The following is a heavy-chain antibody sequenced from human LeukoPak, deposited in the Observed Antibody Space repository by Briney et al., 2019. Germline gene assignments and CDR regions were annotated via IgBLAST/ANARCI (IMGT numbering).Heavy chain of an antibody. CDR3: ATDEPWLRFGGYYYYGMDV. CDR1: GYTFTGYY. J-gene: IGHJ6*02. CDR2: INPNSGGT. D-gene: IGHD5-12*01. Sequence: GASVKVSCKASGYTFTGYYMHWVRQAPGQGLEWMGWINPNSGGTNYAQKFQGRVTMTRDTSISTAYMELSRLRSEDTAVYYCATDEPWLRFGGYYYYGMDVWGQGTTVTVSS. V-gene: IGHV1-2*02.